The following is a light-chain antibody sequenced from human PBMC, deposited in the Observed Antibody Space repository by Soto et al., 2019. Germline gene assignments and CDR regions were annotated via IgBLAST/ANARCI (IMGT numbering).Light chain of an antibody. J-gene: IGKJ5*01. CDR3: QQYGSSDTIT. CDR2: DAS. V-gene: IGKV3-11*01. Sequence: EIVLTQSPATLSLSPVERATLSCIASQSVSRYLAWYQQKPGQAPRLLIYDASNRATGIPARFSGSGSATDFTLTISRLQPEDFALYYCQQYGSSDTITFGQGTRLEIK. CDR1: QSVSRY.